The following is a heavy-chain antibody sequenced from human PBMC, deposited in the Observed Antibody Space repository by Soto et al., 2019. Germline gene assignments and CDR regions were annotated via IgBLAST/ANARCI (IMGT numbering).Heavy chain of an antibody. CDR2: IIPIFGTA. CDR3: ARCIGGSCYYYSGMDV. J-gene: IGHJ6*02. D-gene: IGHD2-15*01. CDR1: GGTFSSYA. V-gene: IGHV1-69*01. Sequence: QAQLVQSGAEVKKPGSSVKVSCKASGGTFSSYAISWVRQAPGQGLEWMGGIIPIFGTANYAQKLQGRVTSTADETTRTAYMQLRSLRYEDTAVYYCARCIGGSCYYYSGMDVWGQGTTVNVSS.